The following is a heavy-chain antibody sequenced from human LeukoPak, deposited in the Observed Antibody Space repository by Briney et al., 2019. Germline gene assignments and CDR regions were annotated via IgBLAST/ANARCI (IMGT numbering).Heavy chain of an antibody. CDR1: GYSFTSYW. V-gene: IGHV5-51*01. CDR3: ATHSVRDGYNRIGFDY. Sequence: GESLKISCRGSGYSFTSYWIGWVRPMPGKGLEWMGIIYPGDSDTRYSPSFQGQVIMSADKSISTAYLQWSSLKASDTAMYYCATHSVRDGYNRIGFDYWGQGTLVTVSS. J-gene: IGHJ4*02. CDR2: IYPGDSDT. D-gene: IGHD5-24*01.